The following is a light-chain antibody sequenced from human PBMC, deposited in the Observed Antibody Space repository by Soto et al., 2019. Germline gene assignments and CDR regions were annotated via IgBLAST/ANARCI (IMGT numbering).Light chain of an antibody. CDR2: GAS. CDR1: QSVSSSY. J-gene: IGKJ1*01. Sequence: EIVLTQSPGTLSLSPGERATLSCRASQSVSSSYLAWYQQKPGQAPRLLIYGASSRATGIPARFSGSGSGIDFTLTISRLEPEDFAVYYCQQYGNSPWTFGQGTKVEIK. V-gene: IGKV3-20*01. CDR3: QQYGNSPWT.